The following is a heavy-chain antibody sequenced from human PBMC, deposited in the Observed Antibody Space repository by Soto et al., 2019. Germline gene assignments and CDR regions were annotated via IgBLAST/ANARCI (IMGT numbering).Heavy chain of an antibody. Sequence: QVLLVQSGAEVKKPGSSVKVSCKASGGTFSDYAISWVRQAPGHGLEWMGGIVPILGTGNLAQKFQGRVTVTADASTSKACMELSSLRSEYKAVYYCARVLVGGTYFDFWGQGTLVTVSS. CDR3: ARVLVGGTYFDF. CDR2: IVPILGTG. CDR1: GGTFSDYA. J-gene: IGHJ4*02. D-gene: IGHD1-26*01. V-gene: IGHV1-69*01.